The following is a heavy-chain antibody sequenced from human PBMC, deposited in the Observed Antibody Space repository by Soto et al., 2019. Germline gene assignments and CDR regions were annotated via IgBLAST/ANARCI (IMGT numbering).Heavy chain of an antibody. J-gene: IGHJ4*02. CDR3: AKESDY. CDR1: GFTFSSYG. Sequence: GGSLRLSCAASGFTFSSYGMHWVRQAPGKGLEWVAVISYDGSNKYYADSVKGRFTISRDNSKNTLYLQMNSLRAEDTAVYYCAKESDYWGQGTLVTVSS. CDR2: ISYDGSNK. V-gene: IGHV3-30*18.